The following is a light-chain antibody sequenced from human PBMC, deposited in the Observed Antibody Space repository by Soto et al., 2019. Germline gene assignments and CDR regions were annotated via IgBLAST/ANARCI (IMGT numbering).Light chain of an antibody. CDR1: QSVNPN. CDR3: HQYNSWPRGT. Sequence: EIMMTQSPGTLSVSPGEGATISCTASQSVNPNLAWYQQKPGQPPRLLLYGASTRATGIPARFRGSGSGTEFPLTISSLQSEDSAVYYCHQYNSWPRGTFGPGTKVEIK. CDR2: GAS. J-gene: IGKJ3*01. V-gene: IGKV3-15*01.